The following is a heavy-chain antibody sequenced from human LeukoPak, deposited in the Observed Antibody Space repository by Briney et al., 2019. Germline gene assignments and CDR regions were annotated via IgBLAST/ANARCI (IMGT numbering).Heavy chain of an antibody. CDR1: EGTFISYA. J-gene: IGHJ5*02. CDR2: IISILGIE. CDR3: ARDLRAEYCSGGSCYGWLDP. D-gene: IGHD2-15*01. V-gene: IGHV1-69*04. Sequence: SVKLSSKASEGTFISYAISWVRQPPGQGLEWMGRIISILGIENYAQKFQGRVTITADKSTSTAYMERSSLRSEDTAVYYCARDLRAEYCSGGSCYGWLDPWGQGTLVTVSS.